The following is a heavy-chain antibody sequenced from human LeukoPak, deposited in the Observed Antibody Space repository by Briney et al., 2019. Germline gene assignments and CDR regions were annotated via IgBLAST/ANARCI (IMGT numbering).Heavy chain of an antibody. CDR2: ISGSGDRT. V-gene: IGHV3-23*01. CDR3: AKDLIGGFWDRLLSHDQ. J-gene: IGHJ4*02. D-gene: IGHD3/OR15-3a*01. Sequence: GGSLRLSCAASGFTFSSYVMSWVRQAPGKGLEWVSVISGSGDRTHYGDSVKGRFTTSRDNSKNTLYLQMNSLRAEDTAVYYCAKDLIGGFWDRLLSHDQWGQGTLVTVSS. CDR1: GFTFSSYV.